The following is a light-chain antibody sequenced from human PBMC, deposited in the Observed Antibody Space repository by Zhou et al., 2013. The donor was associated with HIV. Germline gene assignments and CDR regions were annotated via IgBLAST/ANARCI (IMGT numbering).Light chain of an antibody. CDR1: QSVRNY. J-gene: IGKJ2*01. Sequence: EVVLTQSPVTLSLSPGERATLSCRASQSVRNYLAWYQQKCGQAPRLLIYDTFNRATGIPARFSGSGSGTDFTLTISSLQPEDFAVYFCQQSSNTPYTFGLGDQARDQT. V-gene: IGKV3-11*01. CDR3: QQSSNTPYT. CDR2: DTF.